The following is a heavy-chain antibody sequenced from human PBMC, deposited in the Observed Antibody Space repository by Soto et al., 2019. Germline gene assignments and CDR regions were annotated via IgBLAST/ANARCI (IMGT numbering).Heavy chain of an antibody. Sequence: TLSLTCTVSGGSISSDDYYWSWIRQAPGRGLEWIGYIHSSGSIYYNPSLKSRATMSIDTAGNQFSLKVSPVTVADTAVYYCARDLDGLHDDTSGPFPRPGWGQGTLVTVSS. J-gene: IGHJ1*01. CDR3: ARDLDGLHDDTSGPFPRPG. CDR2: IHSSGSI. D-gene: IGHD3-22*01. V-gene: IGHV4-30-4*01. CDR1: GGSISSDDYY.